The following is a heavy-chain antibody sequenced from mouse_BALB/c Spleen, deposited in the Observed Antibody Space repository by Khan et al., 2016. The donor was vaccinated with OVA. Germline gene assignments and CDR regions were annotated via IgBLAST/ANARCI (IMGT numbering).Heavy chain of an antibody. J-gene: IGHJ3*01. CDR1: GDSITTGY. Sequence: EVQLQESGPSLVKPSQTLSLTCSVTGDSITTGYWNWIRKFPGNKLEYMGYIIYTGYTYYNPSLKSRISITRHTSNNQYYLQLNSLNDEDTATDYCARTTYRYAFVYWGQGTLVTVSA. CDR2: IIYTGYT. D-gene: IGHD2-14*01. V-gene: IGHV3-8*02. CDR3: ARTTYRYAFVY.